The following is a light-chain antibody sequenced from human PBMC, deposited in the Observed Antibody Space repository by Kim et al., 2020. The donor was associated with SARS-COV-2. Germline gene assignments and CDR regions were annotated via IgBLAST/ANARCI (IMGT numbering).Light chain of an antibody. CDR3: QAWDSSTVV. CDR1: ELGDKY. J-gene: IGLJ1*01. V-gene: IGLV3-1*01. Sequence: SYELTQPPSVSVSPGQTASITCSGDELGDKYTCWYQQKPGQSPVLVIYQDDKRPSGIPERFSGSNSGNAATLTISGTQAMDVADYYCQAWDSSTVVFGTGTKVTVL. CDR2: QDD.